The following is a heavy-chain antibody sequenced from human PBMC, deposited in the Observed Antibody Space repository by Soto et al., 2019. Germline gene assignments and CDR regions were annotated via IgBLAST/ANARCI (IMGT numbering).Heavy chain of an antibody. Sequence: GGSLRLSCAASGFIFSNYWMIWVRQAPWKGLEWVATIKDDGSVIHYVDSVKGRFTISRDNAKNSLFLQMDGLRDEDTAIYYCVRDMDVVIGPQRYDGFDLWGQGTMVTVSS. J-gene: IGHJ3*01. V-gene: IGHV3-7*01. CDR1: GFIFSNYW. CDR3: VRDMDVVIGPQRYDGFDL. CDR2: IKDDGSVI. D-gene: IGHD2-2*03.